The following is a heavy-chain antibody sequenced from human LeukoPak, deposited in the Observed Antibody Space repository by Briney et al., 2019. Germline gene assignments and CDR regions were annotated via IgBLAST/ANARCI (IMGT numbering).Heavy chain of an antibody. V-gene: IGHV3-48*03. D-gene: IGHD3-3*01. Sequence: TGGSLRLSCAASGFTFSSYEMNWVRQAPGKGLDWVSYISSSGSFIYYADSVKGRFTVSRDNAKNSLYLQMNSLRAEDTALYYCARGGITIFGVVSYMDVWGKGTTVTVSS. CDR3: ARGGITIFGVVSYMDV. CDR1: GFTFSSYE. CDR2: ISSSGSFI. J-gene: IGHJ6*03.